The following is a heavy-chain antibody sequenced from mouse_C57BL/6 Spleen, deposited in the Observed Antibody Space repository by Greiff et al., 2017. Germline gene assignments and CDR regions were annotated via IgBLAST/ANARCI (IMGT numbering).Heavy chain of an antibody. CDR3: AIGRDYYGSSYVDFDY. CDR2: INPSNGGT. CDR1: GYTFTSYW. Sequence: QVQLQQPGTELVKPGASVKLSCKASGYTFTSYWMHWVKQRPGQGLEWIGNINPSNGGTNYNEKFKSKATLTVDKSSSTAYMQLSSLTSEDSAVYYCAIGRDYYGSSYVDFDYWGQGTTLTVSS. J-gene: IGHJ2*01. D-gene: IGHD1-1*01. V-gene: IGHV1-53*01.